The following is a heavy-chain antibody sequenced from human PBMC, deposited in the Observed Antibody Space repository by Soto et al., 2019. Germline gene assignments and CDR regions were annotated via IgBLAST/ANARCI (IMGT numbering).Heavy chain of an antibody. Sequence: QVQLVQSGAEVKKPGASVKVSCKASGYTFTRSGISWVRQAPGQGPEWMGWISSYNGDTNYAQTFQGRVTMTTDTSTSTAYMELRSLRSDDTAVYYCAREGVAPYYCYGMDVWGQGTTVTVSS. V-gene: IGHV1-18*01. CDR3: AREGVAPYYCYGMDV. CDR2: ISSYNGDT. CDR1: GYTFTRSG. D-gene: IGHD5-12*01. J-gene: IGHJ6*02.